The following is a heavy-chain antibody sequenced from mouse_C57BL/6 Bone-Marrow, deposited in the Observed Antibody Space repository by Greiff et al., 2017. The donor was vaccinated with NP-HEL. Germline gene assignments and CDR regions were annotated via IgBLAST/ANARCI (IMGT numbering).Heavy chain of an antibody. J-gene: IGHJ4*01. Sequence: QVQLQQSGAELVKPGASVKISCKASGYTFTDYCINWVKQRPGQGLEWIGKIGPGSGSTYYNEKFKGKATLTADKSSSTAYMQLSSLTSEDSSVYFCGREDYYDYPYYAKDYWGQGTSVTVSS. V-gene: IGHV1-77*01. CDR3: GREDYYDYPYYAKDY. D-gene: IGHD2-4*01. CDR1: GYTFTDYC. CDR2: IGPGSGST.